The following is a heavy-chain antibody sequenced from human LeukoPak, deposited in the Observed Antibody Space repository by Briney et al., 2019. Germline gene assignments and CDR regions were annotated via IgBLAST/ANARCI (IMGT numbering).Heavy chain of an antibody. CDR1: RFTFSSYA. J-gene: IGHJ6*02. CDR2: ISGSGGST. CDR3: AKDFTAAAGTYGMDV. Sequence: GGSLRLSCAASRFTFSSYAMSWVRQAPGKGLEWVSAISGSGGSTYYADSVKGRFTISRDNSKNTLYLQMNSLRAEDTAVYYCAKDFTAAAGTYGMDVWGQGTTVTVSS. V-gene: IGHV3-23*01. D-gene: IGHD6-13*01.